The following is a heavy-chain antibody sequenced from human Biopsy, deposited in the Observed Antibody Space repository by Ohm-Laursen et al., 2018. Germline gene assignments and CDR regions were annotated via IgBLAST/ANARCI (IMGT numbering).Heavy chain of an antibody. CDR3: ARGSGYFKLDV. Sequence: SDTLSLTCAVNGESSSSYFWNWIRQPPGKGLEWIGEINQSGSTKYNPSLKRRATLSADSSNSQFSLRLTSVTAADTAIYYCARGSGYFKLDVWGQGTTVTVSS. CDR2: INQSGST. J-gene: IGHJ6*02. V-gene: IGHV4-34*01. D-gene: IGHD5-12*01. CDR1: GESSSSYF.